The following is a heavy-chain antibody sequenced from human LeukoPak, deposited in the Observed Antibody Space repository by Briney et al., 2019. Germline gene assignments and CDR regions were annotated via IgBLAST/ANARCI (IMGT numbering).Heavy chain of an antibody. D-gene: IGHD2-15*01. CDR1: GGSFSGYY. V-gene: IGHV4-34*01. J-gene: IGHJ6*02. CDR2: INHSGST. CDR3: ARGPYCSGGSCYSISYYYYGMDV. Sequence: SETLSLTCAVYGGSFSGYYWSRIRQPPGKGLEWIGEINHSGSTSYNPSLKSRVTISVDTSKNQFSLKLSSVTAADTAVYYCARGPYCSGGSCYSISYYYYGMDVWGQGTTVTVSS.